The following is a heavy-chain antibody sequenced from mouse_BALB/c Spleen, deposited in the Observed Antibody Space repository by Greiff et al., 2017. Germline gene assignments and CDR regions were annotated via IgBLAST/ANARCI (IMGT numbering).Heavy chain of an antibody. CDR3: ARGRRSYYYAMDY. CDR2: ISDGGSYT. Sequence: EVHLVESGGGLVKPGGSLKLSCAASGFTFSDYYMYWVRQTPEKRLEWVATISDGGSYTYYPDSVKGRFTISRDNAKNNLYLQMSSLKSEDTAMYYCARGRRSYYYAMDYWGQGTSVTVSS. V-gene: IGHV5-4*02. J-gene: IGHJ4*01. CDR1: GFTFSDYY.